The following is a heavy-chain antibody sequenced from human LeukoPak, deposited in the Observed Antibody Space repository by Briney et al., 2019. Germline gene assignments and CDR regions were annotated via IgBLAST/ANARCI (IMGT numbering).Heavy chain of an antibody. CDR1: GFIFSNYA. Sequence: PGGSLRLSCAPSGFIFSNYAMHLVRQAPGKGPEGVSVIWHDGSRTVYVDSAKGRFTISRDSSRNTLFLEMNSLRVEDTAVYYCARGYSGVAGNPNWFDSWGQATLVTVSS. J-gene: IGHJ5*01. D-gene: IGHD4-23*01. V-gene: IGHV3-33*02. CDR3: ARGYSGVAGNPNWFDS. CDR2: IWHDGSRT.